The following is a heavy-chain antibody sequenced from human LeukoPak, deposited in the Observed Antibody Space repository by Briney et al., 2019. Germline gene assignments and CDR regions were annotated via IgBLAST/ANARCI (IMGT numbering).Heavy chain of an antibody. V-gene: IGHV4-59*01. CDR2: LYNTRNT. CDR1: GASISSYY. J-gene: IGHJ4*02. D-gene: IGHD4-23*01. Sequence: SETLSLTCTVSGASISSYYWSWIRQPPGKGLEWIGYLYNTRNTYYNPSLKSRVTISVDTSKNQFSLKVSSVTAADTAVYYCAREKNGNEPFDYWGQGTLVTVSS. CDR3: AREKNGNEPFDY.